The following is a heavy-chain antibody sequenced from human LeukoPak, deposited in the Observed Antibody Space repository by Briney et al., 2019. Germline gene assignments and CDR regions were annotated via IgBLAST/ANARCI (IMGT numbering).Heavy chain of an antibody. J-gene: IGHJ4*02. CDR2: IIPIFGTA. V-gene: IGHV1-69*05. Sequence: ASVKVSCKASGGTFSSYAISWVRQAPGQGLEWMGGIIPIFGTANYAQKFQGRVTITTDESTSTAYMELSSLRSEDTAVYYCARDQTTMVRGVIPGYWGQGTLVTVSS. D-gene: IGHD3-10*01. CDR1: GGTFSSYA. CDR3: ARDQTTMVRGVIPGY.